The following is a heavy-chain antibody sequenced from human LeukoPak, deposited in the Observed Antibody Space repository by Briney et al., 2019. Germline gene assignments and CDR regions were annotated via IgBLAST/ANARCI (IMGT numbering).Heavy chain of an antibody. V-gene: IGHV3-23*01. CDR3: AKPFGSSGYYPDY. D-gene: IGHD3-22*01. CDR2: FSGSGGST. Sequence: GGSLRLSCAASGFTFSSYAMSWVRQAPGKGLECISGFSGSGGSTYYADSVKGRFTISRDNSKNTLYLQMNSLRAEDTAVYYCAKPFGSSGYYPDYWGQGTLVTVSS. CDR1: GFTFSSYA. J-gene: IGHJ4*02.